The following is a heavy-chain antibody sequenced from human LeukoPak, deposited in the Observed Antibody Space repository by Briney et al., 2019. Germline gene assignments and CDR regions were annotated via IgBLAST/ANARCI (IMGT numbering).Heavy chain of an antibody. CDR1: GGSISGYY. Sequence: SETLSLTCSVSGGSISGYYWSWIRQPPGKGLEWIGYIYYSGSTDYNPSLKSRVTISVDTSKNQFSLKLNSVTAADTAAYYCAKYGSGWYEGYFDYWGQGTLVTVSS. D-gene: IGHD6-19*01. CDR2: IYYSGST. V-gene: IGHV4-59*01. J-gene: IGHJ4*02. CDR3: AKYGSGWYEGYFDY.